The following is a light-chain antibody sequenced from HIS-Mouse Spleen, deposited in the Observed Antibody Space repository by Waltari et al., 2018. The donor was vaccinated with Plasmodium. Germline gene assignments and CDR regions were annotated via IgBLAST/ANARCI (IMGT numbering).Light chain of an antibody. V-gene: IGKV1-33*01. J-gene: IGKJ4*01. CDR2: DAS. CDR3: QQYDNLPLT. Sequence: DIQMTQSPSSLSASVGDRVTITCQASQDIINYLNWYQQKPVKAPKLLIYDASNWETGVPSRFSGSGSGTDFTFTISSLQPEDIETYYCQQYDNLPLTFGGGTKVEIK. CDR1: QDIINY.